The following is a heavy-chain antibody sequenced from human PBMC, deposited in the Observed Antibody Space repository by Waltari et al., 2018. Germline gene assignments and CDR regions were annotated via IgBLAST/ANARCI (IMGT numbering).Heavy chain of an antibody. CDR2: IDPSTGGT. D-gene: IGHD3-16*01. V-gene: IGHV1-2*02. J-gene: IGHJ4*02. CDR3: ARDLYDSRVPGDYFDY. Sequence: QVHLVQSGAEVRKPGASVKVSCKGSGYTFTGYYIQWLRQAPGQGLEWMGWIDPSTGGTKLEQKFQGRVTMTRDTSINTVYMELSSLGSDDTAVYYCARDLYDSRVPGDYFDYWGQGTLVTVSS. CDR1: GYTFTGYY.